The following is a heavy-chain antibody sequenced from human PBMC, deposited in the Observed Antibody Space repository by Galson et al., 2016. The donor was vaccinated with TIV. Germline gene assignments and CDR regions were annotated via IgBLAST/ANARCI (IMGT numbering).Heavy chain of an antibody. J-gene: IGHJ3*02. CDR3: ARASSSGWDNGDDAFDK. V-gene: IGHV4-61*02. D-gene: IGHD6-19*01. Sequence: LSLTCSVSGDSISSSIYFWSWIRQPAGKGLEWVGRIYSSGTTNYNPSLKSRVAISVDTSRNQFSLKLSSVTAADTAVYYCARASSSGWDNGDDAFDKWGQGTMVTVSS. CDR1: GDSISSSIYF. CDR2: IYSSGTT.